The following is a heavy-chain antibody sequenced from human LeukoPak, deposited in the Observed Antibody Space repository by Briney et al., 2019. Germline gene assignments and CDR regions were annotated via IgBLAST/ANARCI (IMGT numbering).Heavy chain of an antibody. CDR2: TSGSGGST. V-gene: IGHV3-23*01. D-gene: IGHD6-19*01. J-gene: IGHJ2*01. CDR1: GFTFSSYT. Sequence: GGSLRLSRAASGFTFSSYTMRWLPQAPGKGLEWGSATSGSGGSTYYADSVKGRFTISRDNSKNTLYLQMNSLRAEDTGVDYCAKEGPAWYSSGWSQRENWYFDLWGRGTLVTVSS. CDR3: AKEGPAWYSSGWSQRENWYFDL.